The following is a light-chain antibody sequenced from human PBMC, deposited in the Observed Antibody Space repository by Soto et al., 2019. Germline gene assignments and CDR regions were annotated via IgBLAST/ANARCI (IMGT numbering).Light chain of an antibody. CDR2: AAS. CDR3: QQLNSYST. Sequence: DIQLTQSPSFLSASVGDRVTITCRASQGISSYLAWYQQKPGKAPKLLIYAASTLQSGVPSRFSGSGSGTEFTLTISSLQPEDFATYYCQQLNSYSTFGPGIKVDIK. J-gene: IGKJ3*01. CDR1: QGISSY. V-gene: IGKV1-9*01.